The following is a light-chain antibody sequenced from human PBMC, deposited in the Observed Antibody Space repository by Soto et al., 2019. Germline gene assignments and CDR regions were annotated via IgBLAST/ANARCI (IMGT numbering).Light chain of an antibody. CDR2: KAS. CDR1: QTISSW. Sequence: DIHMTHSPSTLSRPVGDRAPLTGRASQTISSWLAWYQQKPGKAPKLLIYKASTLKSGVPSRFSGSGSGTEFTLTISSLQPDDFAAYYCHHYNSYSEAFGQGTRVDIK. CDR3: HHYNSYSEA. V-gene: IGKV1-5*03. J-gene: IGKJ1*01.